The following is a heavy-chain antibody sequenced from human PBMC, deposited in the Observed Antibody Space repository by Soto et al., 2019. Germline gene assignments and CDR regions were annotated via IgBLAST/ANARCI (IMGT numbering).Heavy chain of an antibody. Sequence: PSETLSLTCAVSGCSISSGGYSWIWIRQPPGKGLEWIGYIYHSGYTYYNPSLKSRVTMSVDRSKDQFSLKLSSVTAADTAVYYCARDWSYSYGVVDAFDIWGQGTMVTVSS. CDR1: GCSISSGGYS. J-gene: IGHJ3*02. CDR2: IYHSGYT. D-gene: IGHD5-18*01. V-gene: IGHV4-30-2*01. CDR3: ARDWSYSYGVVDAFDI.